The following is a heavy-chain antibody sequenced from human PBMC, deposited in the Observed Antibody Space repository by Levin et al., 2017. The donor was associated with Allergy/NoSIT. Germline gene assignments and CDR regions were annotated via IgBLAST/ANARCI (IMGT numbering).Heavy chain of an antibody. CDR3: ARLDCGGPMGLRQDCSYLQH. CDR2: IYPGDSDI. CDR1: GYRFTSFW. V-gene: IGHV5-51*01. J-gene: IGHJ1*01. Sequence: PGGSLRLSCKGSGYRFTSFWIGWVRQMPGKGLEWMGIIYPGDSDIRYSPSFQGQVTISADKSITTAYLQWNSLKASDTAMYYCARLDCGGPMGLRQDCSYLQHWGQGTLVTVSS. D-gene: IGHD2-21*01.